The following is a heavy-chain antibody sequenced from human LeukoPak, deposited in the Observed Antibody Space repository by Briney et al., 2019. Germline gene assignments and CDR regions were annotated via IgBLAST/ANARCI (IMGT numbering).Heavy chain of an antibody. D-gene: IGHD6-19*01. Sequence: GGSLRLSCAASGLTFSDYSMHWVRQAPGKGLEWVTIISYDGYKKYYADSVKGRFTITSDNSKNMLYLQMTSLRPEDTAVYYCARELEAEEEGLSTWGQGTLVTVTS. V-gene: IGHV3-30-3*01. CDR2: ISYDGYKK. CDR1: GLTFSDYS. CDR3: ARELEAEEEGLST. J-gene: IGHJ5*02.